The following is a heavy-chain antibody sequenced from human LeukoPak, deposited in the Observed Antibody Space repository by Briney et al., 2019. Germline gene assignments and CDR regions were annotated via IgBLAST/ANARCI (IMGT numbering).Heavy chain of an antibody. D-gene: IGHD6-6*01. J-gene: IGHJ4*02. CDR3: ARNRVLDY. Sequence: GGSLRLSCAASGFTVSSNYMTWVRQAPGRGLEWVSLIYSDGGTYYADSVKGRFTISRDNSKNTLYLQMNSLRAEDTAVYYCARNRVLDYWGQGTLVTVSS. V-gene: IGHV3-66*01. CDR2: IYSDGGT. CDR1: GFTVSSNY.